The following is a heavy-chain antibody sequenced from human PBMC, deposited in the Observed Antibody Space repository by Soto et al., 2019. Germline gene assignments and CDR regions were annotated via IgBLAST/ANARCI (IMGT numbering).Heavy chain of an antibody. CDR3: ARGGSSGWDTTYWYFDL. Sequence: QVQLVESGGGVVQPGRSLRLSCAASGFTFSSYAMHWVRQAPGKGLEWVAVISYDGSNKYYADSVKGRFTISRDNSKNPLDLQMNSLSAADTAVYYCARGGSSGWDTTYWYFDLWGRGTLVTVSS. CDR1: GFTFSSYA. J-gene: IGHJ2*01. V-gene: IGHV3-30-3*01. CDR2: ISYDGSNK. D-gene: IGHD6-19*01.